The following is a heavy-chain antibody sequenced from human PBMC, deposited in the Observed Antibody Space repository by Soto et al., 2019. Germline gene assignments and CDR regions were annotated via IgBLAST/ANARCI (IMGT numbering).Heavy chain of an antibody. CDR3: ARTVLRFLEWLCEFDY. CDR2: IIPILGIA. CDR1: GGTFSSYT. J-gene: IGHJ4*02. D-gene: IGHD3-3*01. Sequence: SVKVSCKASGGTFSSYTISWVRQAPGQGLEWMGRIIPILGIANYAQKFQGRVTITADKSTSTAYMELRSLRSDDTAVYYCARTVLRFLEWLCEFDYWGQGTLVTLSS. V-gene: IGHV1-69*02.